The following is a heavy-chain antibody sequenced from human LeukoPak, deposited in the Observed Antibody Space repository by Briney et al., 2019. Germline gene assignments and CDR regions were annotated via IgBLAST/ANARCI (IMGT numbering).Heavy chain of an antibody. Sequence: GRSLRLSCAASGFTFSNYDMHWVRQAPGKGLEWVAVISYDGSNKYYADSVEGRFTISRDNSKNTLYVQMNSLRAEDTAVYYCAKDVLRAYYDILTGYSRFDYWGQGTLVTVSS. CDR1: GFTFSNYD. V-gene: IGHV3-30*18. CDR3: AKDVLRAYYDILTGYSRFDY. J-gene: IGHJ4*02. D-gene: IGHD3-9*01. CDR2: ISYDGSNK.